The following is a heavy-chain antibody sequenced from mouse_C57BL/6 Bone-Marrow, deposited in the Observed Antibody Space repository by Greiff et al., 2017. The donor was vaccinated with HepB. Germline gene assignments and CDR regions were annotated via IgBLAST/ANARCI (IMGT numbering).Heavy chain of an antibody. Sequence: VQLQQSGAELVRPGASVKLSCTASGFNIKDDYMHWVKQRPEQGLEWIGCIDPENGDTEYASKFQGKAAITADTSSNTAYLQLSSLSSEDTAVYYCTRGLRRRTWFAYWGQGTLVTVSA. CDR1: GFNIKDDY. CDR3: TRGLRRRTWFAY. D-gene: IGHD2-2*01. J-gene: IGHJ3*01. V-gene: IGHV14-4*01. CDR2: IDPENGDT.